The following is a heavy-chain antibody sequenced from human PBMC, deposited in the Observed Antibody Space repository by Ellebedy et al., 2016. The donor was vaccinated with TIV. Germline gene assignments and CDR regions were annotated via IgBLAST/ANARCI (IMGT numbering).Heavy chain of an antibody. J-gene: IGHJ4*02. CDR1: GFTFSDYY. V-gene: IGHV3-11*04. CDR3: ARGGYFDY. CDR2: ISSSSSTI. Sequence: GESLKISCAVTGFTFSDYYMSWIRQAPGKGLEWVAYISSSSSTIHYADSVKGRFAISRDDAKNSLYLQMNSLRAEDTAVYYFARGGYFDYWGQGALVTVSS.